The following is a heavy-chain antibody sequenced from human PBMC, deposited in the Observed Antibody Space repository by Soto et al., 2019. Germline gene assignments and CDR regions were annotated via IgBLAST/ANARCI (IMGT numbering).Heavy chain of an antibody. CDR1: GGTFSRHA. D-gene: IGHD3-22*01. Sequence: QVQLVQSGAEVKKPGSSVKVSCKASGGTFSRHAFSWVRQAPGQGLEWMGGLIPMFGTPNYSEKFQGRLSITADESTTTVYRQLSSLRSEDTAVYYCASQFDSGSSGHYYAYWGQGTLVTVS. CDR2: LIPMFGTP. CDR3: ASQFDSGSSGHYYAY. J-gene: IGHJ4*02. V-gene: IGHV1-69*01.